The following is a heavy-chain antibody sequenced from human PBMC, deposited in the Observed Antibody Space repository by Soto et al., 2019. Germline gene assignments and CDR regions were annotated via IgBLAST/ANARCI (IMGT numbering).Heavy chain of an antibody. D-gene: IGHD2-15*01. CDR3: AKDQAYCTGGSCYYNFYSMDV. J-gene: IGHJ6*03. V-gene: IGHV3-30*18. CDR2: ISYDGNNK. CDR1: GFTFSSYG. Sequence: QVQLVESGGGVVQPGRSLRLSCAASGFTFSSYGMHWVRQAPGKGLEWVAVISYDGNNKYYADSAKGRFTISRDNSKNTLYLKINTVRVEDTAVYYCAKDQAYCTGGSCYYNFYSMDVWGKGTTVTVS.